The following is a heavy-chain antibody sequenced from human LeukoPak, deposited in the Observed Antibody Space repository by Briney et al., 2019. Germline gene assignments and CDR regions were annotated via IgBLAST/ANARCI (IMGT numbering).Heavy chain of an antibody. J-gene: IGHJ4*02. V-gene: IGHV4-59*01. CDR2: LYHSGTT. D-gene: IGHD6-19*01. CDR3: AGGGQWLAFDS. CDR1: GGSISSYY. Sequence: PSETLSLTCAVSGGSISSYYWSWIRQPPGKGLEWIGCLYHSGTTTYNPSLKSRITISVDTSRNQFSLKLKSMAAAATALYFCAGGGQWLAFDSWGQGTLVTVSS.